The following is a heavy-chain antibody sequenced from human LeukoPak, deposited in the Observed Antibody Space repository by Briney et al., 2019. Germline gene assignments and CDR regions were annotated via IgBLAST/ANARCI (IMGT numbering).Heavy chain of an antibody. CDR3: ARDGGYNGVYYFDY. V-gene: IGHV3-21*01. J-gene: IGHJ4*02. D-gene: IGHD1-14*01. CDR1: GFTFSSYS. Sequence: GGSLRLSCAASGFTFSSYSMNWVRQAPGKGLEWVSSISSSGSYIYYADSVKGRFTISRDNAKNSLYLQMNSLRAEDTAVYYCARDGGYNGVYYFDYWGQGTLVTVSS. CDR2: ISSSGSYI.